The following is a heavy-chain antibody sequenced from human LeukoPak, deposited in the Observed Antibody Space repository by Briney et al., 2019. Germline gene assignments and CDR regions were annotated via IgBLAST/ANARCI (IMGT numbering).Heavy chain of an antibody. CDR3: ARLSYYDFWSGYYTAYFDL. D-gene: IGHD3-3*01. V-gene: IGHV4-38-2*01. J-gene: IGHJ2*01. CDR1: GYSISSGYY. Sequence: PSETLSLTCAVSGYSISSGYYWGWIRQPPGKGLEWIGSNYHSGSTYYNPSLKSRVTISVDTSKNQFSLKLSSVTAADTAVYYCARLSYYDFWSGYYTAYFDLWGRGTLVTVSS. CDR2: NYHSGST.